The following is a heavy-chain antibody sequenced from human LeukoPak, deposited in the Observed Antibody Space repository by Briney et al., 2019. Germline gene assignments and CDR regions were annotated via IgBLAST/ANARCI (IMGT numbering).Heavy chain of an antibody. CDR3: ARDGNNSWNDENWFDP. Sequence: ASVKVSCKASGYTFSSHGISWVRQAPGQGLEWMGWISTYNGHTNYAQKLQGRVTMTTDTSTSTVYMELRSLRSDDTAVYYCARDGNNSWNDENWFDPWGQGTLVTVSS. V-gene: IGHV1-18*01. D-gene: IGHD1-1*01. CDR1: GYTFSSHG. CDR2: ISTYNGHT. J-gene: IGHJ5*02.